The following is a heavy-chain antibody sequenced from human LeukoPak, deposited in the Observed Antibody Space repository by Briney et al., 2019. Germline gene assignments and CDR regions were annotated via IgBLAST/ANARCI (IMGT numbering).Heavy chain of an antibody. V-gene: IGHV3-7*02. Sequence: GGSPKLSCAGSGFTFNNSWNNWVRQGPGKGLEWVANIKPHGSYTNYLDPVKGRFTVSRDNAKRSAYLQMNSLRAEDTAVYYCFGSGSYSNWDQGTLVTVSS. CDR3: FGSGSYSN. CDR2: IKPHGSYT. J-gene: IGHJ4*02. CDR1: GFTFNNSW. D-gene: IGHD3-10*01.